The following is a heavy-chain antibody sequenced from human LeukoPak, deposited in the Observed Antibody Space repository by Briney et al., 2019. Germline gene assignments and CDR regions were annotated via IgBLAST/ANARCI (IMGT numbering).Heavy chain of an antibody. J-gene: IGHJ4*02. Sequence: SGPTLVKPTQTLTLTCTFSGFSLSTSGVGVGWIRQPPGKALEWLALIYWNDDKRYSPSLKSRLTITKDTSKNQVVLTMTNMDPVDTATYYCAHRPPGIAAALAQFDYWGQGTLVTVSS. CDR2: IYWNDDK. V-gene: IGHV2-5*01. CDR3: AHRPPGIAAALAQFDY. D-gene: IGHD6-13*01. CDR1: GFSLSTSGVG.